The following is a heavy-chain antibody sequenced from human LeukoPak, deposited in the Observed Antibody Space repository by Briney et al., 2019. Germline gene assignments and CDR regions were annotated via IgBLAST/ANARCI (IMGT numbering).Heavy chain of an antibody. CDR2: IRYDETDK. Sequence: PGGSLRLSCAASGFTFSSYGMHWVRQAPGKGLEWVAFIRYDETDKYYADSVKGRFTISRDNSKNTLYLQMNSLRAEDTAVYYCAKDALPRIAAAGTVYWGQGTLVTVSS. CDR1: GFTFSSYG. CDR3: AKDALPRIAAAGTVY. J-gene: IGHJ4*02. V-gene: IGHV3-30*02. D-gene: IGHD6-13*01.